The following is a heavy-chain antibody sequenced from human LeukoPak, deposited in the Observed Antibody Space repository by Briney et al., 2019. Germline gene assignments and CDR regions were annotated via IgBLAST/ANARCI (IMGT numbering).Heavy chain of an antibody. CDR3: ARDTTHYDYYMDV. V-gene: IGHV3-48*04. D-gene: IGHD1-14*01. CDR2: ISSSGGAI. CDR1: GFTFRAYS. J-gene: IGHJ6*03. Sequence: GGSLRLFCAASGFTFRAYSMNWVRQAAGKGLDRVSHISSSGGAIYYADSVQGRFTISRDNAKNSVSLQMDSLRAEDTGTYYCARDTTHYDYYMDVWGKGTTVTVSS.